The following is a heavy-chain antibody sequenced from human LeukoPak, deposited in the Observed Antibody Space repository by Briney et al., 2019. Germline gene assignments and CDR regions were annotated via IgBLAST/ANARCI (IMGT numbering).Heavy chain of an antibody. CDR2: IYTGGST. D-gene: IGHD3-10*01. Sequence: PGGFLRLSCAASGFTVSNNYMSWVRQAPGQGLEWVSVIYTGGSTHYADSVKGRFIISRDNSKNTLYLQMNSLRAEDTAVYYCAQLWFGELGVDYWGQGTLVTVSS. J-gene: IGHJ4*02. CDR1: GFTVSNNY. CDR3: AQLWFGELGVDY. V-gene: IGHV3-53*01.